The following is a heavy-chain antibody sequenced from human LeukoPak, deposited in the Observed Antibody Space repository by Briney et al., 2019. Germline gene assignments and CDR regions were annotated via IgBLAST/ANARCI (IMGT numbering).Heavy chain of an antibody. CDR2: IYYSGST. CDR1: GGSISSYY. CDR3: ARRNGDDFDY. V-gene: IGHV4-59*08. Sequence: SETLSLTCTVSGGSISSYYWSWIRQPPGKGLEWIGYIYYSGSTNYNPSLKSRVTISVDTSKNQFSLKLSSVTAADTAVYYCARRNGDDFDYWGQGTLVTVSS. D-gene: IGHD2-21*02. J-gene: IGHJ4*02.